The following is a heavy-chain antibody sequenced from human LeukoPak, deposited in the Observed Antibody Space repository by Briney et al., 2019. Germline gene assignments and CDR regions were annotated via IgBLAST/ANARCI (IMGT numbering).Heavy chain of an antibody. CDR1: GFTFGIYS. CDR3: ERDGLWSGEFDI. V-gene: IGHV3-48*01. CDR2: ISSSSSTI. D-gene: IGHD3-3*01. J-gene: IGHJ4*02. Sequence: GGPVRLFCAASGFTFGIYSMKWARQARGMGLEWVSYISSSSSTIDYADYVKGRFTMSRDNAKNSLYLQINSLRAEDTAVYFCERDGLWSGEFDIWGQGTLVTVSS.